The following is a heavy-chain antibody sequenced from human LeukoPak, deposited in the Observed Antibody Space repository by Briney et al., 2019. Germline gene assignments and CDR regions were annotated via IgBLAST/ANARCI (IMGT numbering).Heavy chain of an antibody. J-gene: IGHJ4*02. V-gene: IGHV3-23*01. CDR3: ASAGSSSSLPGVY. D-gene: IGHD6-6*01. CDR2: LSTGGDRT. CDR1: GFTFRSYA. Sequence: GGSLRLSCVVSGFTFRSYAMGWVRQAPGKGLEWVSTLSTGGDRTYYADSVKGRFTISRDNAKNTLYLQMNSLRAEDTAVYYCASAGSSSSLPGVYWGQGTLVTVSS.